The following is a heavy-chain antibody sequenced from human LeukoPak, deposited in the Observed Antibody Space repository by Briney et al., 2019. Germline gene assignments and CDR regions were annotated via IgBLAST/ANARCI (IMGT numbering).Heavy chain of an antibody. Sequence: GRSLRLSCAASGFTFSSYAMHWVRQAPGKGLEWVAFIRYDGSNKYYADSVKGRFTISRDNSKNTLYLQMNSLRAEDTAVYYCATKTGDPAYWGQGTLVTVSS. CDR3: ATKTGDPAY. J-gene: IGHJ4*02. CDR2: IRYDGSNK. V-gene: IGHV3-30*14. CDR1: GFTFSSYA.